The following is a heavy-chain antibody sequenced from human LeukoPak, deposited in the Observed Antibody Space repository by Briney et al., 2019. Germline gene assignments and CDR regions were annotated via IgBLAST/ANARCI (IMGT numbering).Heavy chain of an antibody. J-gene: IGHJ4*02. CDR1: GFTFSSYW. Sequence: GGSLRLSCAASGFTFSSYWMNWARQAPGKGLEWVGRIKSKADGETIDYAAPVKGRFTFSRDDSKNMLYLQMNSLKSEDTAVYYCSTLTSRGLSDSWGQGTLVTVSS. D-gene: IGHD1-20*01. V-gene: IGHV3-15*07. CDR2: IKSKADGETI. CDR3: STLTSRGLSDS.